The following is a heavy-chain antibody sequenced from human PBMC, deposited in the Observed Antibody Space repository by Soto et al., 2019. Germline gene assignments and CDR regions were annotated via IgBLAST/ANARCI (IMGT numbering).Heavy chain of an antibody. CDR1: GYSFTSHW. V-gene: IGHV5-51*01. CDR3: ARGFGYDILTGYYYYYGMDV. Sequence: GESLKISCKGSGYSFTSHWIGWVRQMPGKGLEWMGIIYPGDSDTRYSPSFQGQVTISADKSISTAYLQWSSLKASDTAMYYCARGFGYDILTGYYYYYGMDVWGQGTTVTVSS. CDR2: IYPGDSDT. D-gene: IGHD3-9*01. J-gene: IGHJ6*02.